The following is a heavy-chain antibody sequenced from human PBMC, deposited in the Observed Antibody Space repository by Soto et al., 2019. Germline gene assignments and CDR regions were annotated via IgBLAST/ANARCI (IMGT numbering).Heavy chain of an antibody. D-gene: IGHD3-22*01. Sequence: ASVKVSCKASGYTFTSYYIYWVRQAPGQGLEWMGWINPNNGGANYAQKFQGWVTMTRDTSISTAYMELSRLRSDDTAVYYCARRYSFERSGYYLGAFDVWGQGTMVTVSS. J-gene: IGHJ3*01. CDR2: INPNNGGA. CDR3: ARRYSFERSGYYLGAFDV. V-gene: IGHV1-2*04. CDR1: GYTFTSYY.